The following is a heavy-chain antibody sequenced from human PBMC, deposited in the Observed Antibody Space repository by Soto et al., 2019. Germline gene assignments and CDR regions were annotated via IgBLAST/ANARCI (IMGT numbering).Heavy chain of an antibody. CDR1: GGTFSSYA. Sequence: SVKVSCKASGGTFSSYAISWVRQAPGQGLEWMGGIIPIFGTANYAQKFQGRVTITADESTSTAYMELSSLRSEDTAVYYCARGRSTHYSSSWYGGFDYWGQGTLVTVSS. J-gene: IGHJ4*02. CDR2: IIPIFGTA. CDR3: ARGRSTHYSSSWYGGFDY. D-gene: IGHD6-13*01. V-gene: IGHV1-69*13.